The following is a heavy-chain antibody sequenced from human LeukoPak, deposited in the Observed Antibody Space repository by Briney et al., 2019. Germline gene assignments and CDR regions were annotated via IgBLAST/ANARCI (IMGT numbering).Heavy chain of an antibody. J-gene: IGHJ4*02. CDR1: GFTFSSYW. V-gene: IGHV3-7*01. Sequence: QAGGSLRLSCAASGFTFSSYWMHWVRQVPGKGLQWVANIKEDGSKQHCVDSVKGRFTISRDNTKNSLYLQMNSLSVEDTAVYYCARAAGPFDYWGQGTLVTVSS. CDR2: IKEDGSKQ. CDR3: ARAAGPFDY.